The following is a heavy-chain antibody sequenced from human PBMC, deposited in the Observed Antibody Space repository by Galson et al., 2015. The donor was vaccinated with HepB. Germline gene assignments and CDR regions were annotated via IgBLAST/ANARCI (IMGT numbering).Heavy chain of an antibody. J-gene: IGHJ4*02. CDR3: AKDGGYSSSWLDY. V-gene: IGHV3-30*18. D-gene: IGHD6-13*01. CDR1: GFTFSSYG. Sequence: SLRLSCAASGFTFSSYGMHWVRQAPGKGLEWAAVISYDGSNKYYADSVKGRFTISRDNSKNTLYLQMNSLRAEDTAVYYCAKDGGYSSSWLDYWGQGTLVTVSS. CDR2: ISYDGSNK.